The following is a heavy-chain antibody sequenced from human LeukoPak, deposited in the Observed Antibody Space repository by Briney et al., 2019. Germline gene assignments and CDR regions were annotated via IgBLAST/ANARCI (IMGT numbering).Heavy chain of an antibody. CDR1: GFTFSSYE. CDR2: ISSSGSSI. CDR3: ARVCGGNSGVLGY. D-gene: IGHD4-23*01. Sequence: PGGSLRLSCAASGFTFSSYEMNWVRQAPGKGLEWVSYISSSGSSIFYADSVKGRFTISRVNAKNSLYLQMNSLRAEDTAVYYCARVCGGNSGVLGYWGHGTLVTVYS. V-gene: IGHV3-48*03. J-gene: IGHJ4*01.